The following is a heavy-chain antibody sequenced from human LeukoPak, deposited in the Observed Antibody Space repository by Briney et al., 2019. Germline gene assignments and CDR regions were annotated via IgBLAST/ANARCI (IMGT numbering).Heavy chain of an antibody. Sequence: SETLSLTCAVYGGSFSGYYWSWIRQPPGKGLEWIGEVNHSGSTNYNPSLKSRVTISVDTSKNQFSLKLSSVTAADTAVYYCASFMDWFDPWGQGTLVTVSS. D-gene: IGHD3-10*01. CDR1: GGSFSGYY. V-gene: IGHV4-34*01. J-gene: IGHJ5*02. CDR2: VNHSGST. CDR3: ASFMDWFDP.